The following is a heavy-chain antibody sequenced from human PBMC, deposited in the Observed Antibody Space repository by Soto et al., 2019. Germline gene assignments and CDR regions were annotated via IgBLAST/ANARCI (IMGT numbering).Heavy chain of an antibody. CDR3: ARQGFGGVIRSWFDP. D-gene: IGHD3-10*01. CDR2: IYPGDSDT. J-gene: IGHJ5*02. Sequence: RGESLKISCKGSGYSFTSYWIGWVRQMPGKGLEWMGIIYPGDSDTRYSPSFQGQVTISADKSISTAYLQWSSLKASDTAMYYCARQGFGGVIRSWFDPWGQGTLVTVSS. V-gene: IGHV5-51*01. CDR1: GYSFTSYW.